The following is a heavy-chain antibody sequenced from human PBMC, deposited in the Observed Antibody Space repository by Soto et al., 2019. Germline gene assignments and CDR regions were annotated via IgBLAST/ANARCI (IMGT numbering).Heavy chain of an antibody. CDR2: IKNKNNGGAA. J-gene: IGHJ5*02. Sequence: EVQMVESGGGLVKPGESLRLSCAASGLTFSTAWMSWLRQAPGKGLEWVGRIKNKNNGGAAEYAAPVRGRFTISRDDSKTTMYLQMNSLKTEDTGVYYCSTDRNWFDPWGQGTLVTVSS. CDR3: STDRNWFDP. CDR1: GLTFSTAW. V-gene: IGHV3-15*01.